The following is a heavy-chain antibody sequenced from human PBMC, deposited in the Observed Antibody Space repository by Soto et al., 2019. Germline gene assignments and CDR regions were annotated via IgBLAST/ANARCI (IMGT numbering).Heavy chain of an antibody. CDR3: ARKWGTYSSASLDY. CDR1: GFSFTHYT. D-gene: IGHD6-19*01. J-gene: IGHJ4*02. Sequence: LRLSCAASGFSFTHYTINWVRQAPGKGLEWVAVMSYDGTNEYYADSVKDRFTISRDNSKSTVYLQMNSLTPENTALYYCARKWGTYSSASLDYWGLGTLVTVSS. V-gene: IGHV3-30*04. CDR2: MSYDGTNE.